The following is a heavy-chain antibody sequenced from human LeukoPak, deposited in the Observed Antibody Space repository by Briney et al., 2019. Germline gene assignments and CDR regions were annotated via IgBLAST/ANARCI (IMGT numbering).Heavy chain of an antibody. CDR2: IWYDGSNK. J-gene: IGHJ4*02. V-gene: IGHV3-33*01. CDR3: ARGSLGTIAVAGTLDY. CDR1: RFTFSNYG. Sequence: GGSLRLSCAASRFTFSNYGMHWVRKAQGKGREWVAVIWYDGSNKYYADSVKGRFTISRDNSKNTLYLLMNSLRAEDTAVYYCARGSLGTIAVAGTLDYWGQGILVTVSS. D-gene: IGHD6-19*01.